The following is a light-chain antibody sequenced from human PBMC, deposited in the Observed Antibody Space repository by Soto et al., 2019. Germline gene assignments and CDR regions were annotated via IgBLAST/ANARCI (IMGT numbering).Light chain of an antibody. CDR1: QDISSF. CDR2: TVS. Sequence: SQDISSFLAWYQQKPGKAPNLLIFTVSTLQSGVPSRFSGSGSGTDFTLTIGSLQPEDFATYDCQHLNTFPMSFGPGTKVDIK. CDR3: QHLNTFPMS. V-gene: IGKV1-9*01. J-gene: IGKJ3*01.